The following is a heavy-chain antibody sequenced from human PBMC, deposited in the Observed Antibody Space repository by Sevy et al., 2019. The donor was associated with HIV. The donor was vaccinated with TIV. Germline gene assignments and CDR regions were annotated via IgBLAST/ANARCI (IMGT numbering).Heavy chain of an antibody. Sequence: GSLRLSCVGSGFTFSRYEMNWVRQAPGKGLQWISYISTGGGNIYYSDSLKGRLTISRDNAKNSVHLRMNSLRAEDTALYYCATSRRDDYNYFFDYWGQGTLVTVSS. V-gene: IGHV3-48*03. CDR2: ISTGGGNI. D-gene: IGHD4-4*01. CDR3: ATSRRDDYNYFFDY. J-gene: IGHJ4*02. CDR1: GFTFSRYE.